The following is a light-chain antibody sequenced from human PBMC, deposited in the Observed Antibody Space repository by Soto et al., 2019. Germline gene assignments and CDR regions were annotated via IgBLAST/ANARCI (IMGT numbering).Light chain of an antibody. CDR1: QTVSSY. V-gene: IGKV3-15*01. CDR3: QQYHNWPGYT. J-gene: IGKJ2*01. CDR2: GAS. Sequence: EIVMTQSPATLSVSPGERATLSCRASQTVSSYLAWYQQKPGQAPRLLIYGASTRATGIPARFIGSGSGTEFTLTISSLQSEDFAVYFCQQYHNWPGYTFGQGTKLEI.